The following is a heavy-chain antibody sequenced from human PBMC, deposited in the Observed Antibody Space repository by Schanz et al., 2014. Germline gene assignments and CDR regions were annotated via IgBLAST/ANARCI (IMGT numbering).Heavy chain of an antibody. J-gene: IGHJ4*02. CDR3: AKAQEGRDSAGSHLFDY. Sequence: QVQLVESGGGVVQPGRSLRLSCAASGFTFSNFGLHWVRQAPGKGLNWVASIRYDESHEYYADSVKGRFTISRDNSKNTLYVQMNSLRPEDTAVYYCAKAQEGRDSAGSHLFDYWGQGNLVTVSS. CDR2: IRYDESHE. V-gene: IGHV3-30*02. D-gene: IGHD2-21*02. CDR1: GFTFSNFG.